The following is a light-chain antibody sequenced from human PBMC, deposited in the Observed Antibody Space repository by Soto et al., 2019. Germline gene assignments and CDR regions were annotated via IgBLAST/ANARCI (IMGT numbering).Light chain of an antibody. CDR2: AVS. CDR3: NSYTSSSTLV. V-gene: IGLV2-14*03. CDR1: SSDVGGYNY. Sequence: QSVLTQPASVSGSPGQSITISCTGTSSDVGGYNYVSWYQHHPGKAPKLMIYAVSERPSGVSNRFSGSKSGNTASLTIFGLQAEDEADYYCNSYTSSSTLVFGTGTRSPS. J-gene: IGLJ1*01.